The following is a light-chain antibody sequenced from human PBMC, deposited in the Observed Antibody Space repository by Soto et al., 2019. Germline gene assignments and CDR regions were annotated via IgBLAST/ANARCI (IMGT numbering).Light chain of an antibody. CDR1: QSVSSSY. CDR2: AAS. CDR3: QQYGSSPPVT. J-gene: IGKJ4*01. Sequence: EIVLTQSPGTLSLSPGDRATLSCRASQSVSSSYLAWYQQKPGQSPRLLIYAASSRATGIPDRFSGSGSGTDFTLTISRLGPEDFAVYFCQQYGSSPPVTFGGGTKVEIK. V-gene: IGKV3-20*01.